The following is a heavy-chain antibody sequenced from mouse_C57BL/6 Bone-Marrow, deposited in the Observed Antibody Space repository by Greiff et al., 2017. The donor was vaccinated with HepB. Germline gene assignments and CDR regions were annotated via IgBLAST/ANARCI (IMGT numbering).Heavy chain of an antibody. V-gene: IGHV5-9-1*02. CDR3: TRGGDGYYFYYAMDY. CDR2: ISSGGDYI. Sequence: EVMLVESGEGLVKPGGSLKLSCAASGFTFSSYAMSWVRQTPEKRLEWVAYISSGGDYIYYADTVKGRFTISRDNARNTLYLQMSSLKSEDTAMYYCTRGGDGYYFYYAMDYWGQGTSVTVSS. D-gene: IGHD2-3*01. J-gene: IGHJ4*01. CDR1: GFTFSSYA.